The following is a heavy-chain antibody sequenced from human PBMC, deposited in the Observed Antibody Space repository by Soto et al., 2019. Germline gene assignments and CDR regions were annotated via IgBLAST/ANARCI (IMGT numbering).Heavy chain of an antibody. J-gene: IGHJ4*02. Sequence: SQTLLLTCAISGDSVSSNTASWNWIRQSPSRGLEWLGRTYFRSKWYNDYAVSVKSRIIINPDTSNNQFSLQLNSVTPEDTAVYFCAKFDNIGPRAGYVFDSWGQG. CDR2: TYFRSKWYN. CDR3: AKFDNIGPRAGYVFDS. CDR1: GDSVSSNTAS. D-gene: IGHD5-12*01. V-gene: IGHV6-1*01.